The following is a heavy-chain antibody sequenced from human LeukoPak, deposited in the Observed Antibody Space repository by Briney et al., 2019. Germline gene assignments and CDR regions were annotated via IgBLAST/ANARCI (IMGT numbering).Heavy chain of an antibody. Sequence: ASVKVSCKASGYTFTSYGISWVRQAPGQGLEWMGWLSTDNGDTNYAQKLQGRVTMTTDTSTTTAHMELRSLRPDDTAVYYCARHGGVGPKRDYFDYWGPGTLVTVSS. D-gene: IGHD3-16*01. V-gene: IGHV1-18*01. J-gene: IGHJ4*02. CDR1: GYTFTSYG. CDR2: LSTDNGDT. CDR3: ARHGGVGPKRDYFDY.